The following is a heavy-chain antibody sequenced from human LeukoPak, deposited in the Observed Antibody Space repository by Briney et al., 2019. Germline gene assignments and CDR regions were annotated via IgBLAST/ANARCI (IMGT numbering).Heavy chain of an antibody. CDR3: AKDEIQGVVGAGPGY. D-gene: IGHD1-26*01. J-gene: IGHJ4*02. CDR2: IQNDGNNK. Sequence: GGSLRLSCAASGFTFSSYGIHWVRQAPGKGLEWVAFIQNDGNNKFYADPVKGRFTISRDNSENTLYLQMNSLRTEDTAIYHCAKDEIQGVVGAGPGYWGQGTLVTVSS. CDR1: GFTFSSYG. V-gene: IGHV3-30*02.